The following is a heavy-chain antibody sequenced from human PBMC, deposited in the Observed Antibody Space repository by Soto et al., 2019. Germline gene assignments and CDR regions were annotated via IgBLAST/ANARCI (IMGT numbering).Heavy chain of an antibody. Sequence: GSLRLSCAASGFTFSTYGMHWVRQAPGKGLEWVALISYDGSNRNSADSVKGRFTISRDNSKNTLYLQMNSLRVEDTAVYYCAKDEVRTPSLYAMDVWAQGTTVTVSS. CDR3: AKDEVRTPSLYAMDV. CDR2: ISYDGSNR. V-gene: IGHV3-30*18. D-gene: IGHD3-10*01. J-gene: IGHJ6*02. CDR1: GFTFSTYG.